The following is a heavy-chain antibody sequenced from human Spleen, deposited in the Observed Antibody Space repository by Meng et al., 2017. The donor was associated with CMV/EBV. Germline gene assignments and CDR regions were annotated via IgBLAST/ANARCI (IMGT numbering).Heavy chain of an antibody. CDR2: IYPGDSDT. V-gene: IGHV5-51*01. J-gene: IGHJ5*02. D-gene: IGHD2-2*01. CDR1: GYSFTSYW. Sequence: GESLKISCKGSGYSFTSYWIAWVRQMPGKGLEWMGIIYPGDSDTTYSPSFQGQVTISADKSISTTYLQWSSLKASDTAMYYCARQLDTRTWDNWFDPWAREPWSPSPQ. CDR3: ARQLDTRTWDNWFDP.